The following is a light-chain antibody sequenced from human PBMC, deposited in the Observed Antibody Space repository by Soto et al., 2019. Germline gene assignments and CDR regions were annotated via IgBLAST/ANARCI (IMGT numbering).Light chain of an antibody. J-gene: IGLJ2*01. V-gene: IGLV2-14*01. Sequence: QSVLTQPASVSASPGQSITISCTGTSSDVGAYNFVSWYQQCPGKAPKLMIYDVNNRPSGVSIRFSGSKTGNTASLTISGLHPEDEADYYCSSYASNRDVLFGGGTKLTVL. CDR2: DVN. CDR1: SSDVGAYNF. CDR3: SSYASNRDVL.